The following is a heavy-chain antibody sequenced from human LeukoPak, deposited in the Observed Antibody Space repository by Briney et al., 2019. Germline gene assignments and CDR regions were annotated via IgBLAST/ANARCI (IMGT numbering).Heavy chain of an antibody. D-gene: IGHD2-2*01. CDR3: ARDPWGGYCSSTSCYGAFDI. V-gene: IGHV3-21*01. CDR1: GFTFSSYS. CDR2: ISSSSSYI. Sequence: GGSLRLSCAASGFTFSSYSMNWVRQAPGKGLEWVSSISSSSSYIYYADSVKGRFTISRDNAKNSLYLQMNSLRAEDTAVYYCARDPWGGYCSSTSCYGAFDIWGQGTMVTVSS. J-gene: IGHJ3*02.